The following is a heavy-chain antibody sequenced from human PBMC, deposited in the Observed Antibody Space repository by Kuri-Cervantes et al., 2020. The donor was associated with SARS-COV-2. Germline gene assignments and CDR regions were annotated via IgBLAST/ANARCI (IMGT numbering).Heavy chain of an antibody. CDR2: IYHSGST. V-gene: IGHV4-39*07. Sequence: GSLRLSCTVSGGSISSSSSYFWGWIRQPPGSGLEWIGEIYHSGSTNYNPSLKSRVTISVDKSKNQFSLKLSSVTAADTAVYYCARLSLGDVEIFAEDYYYYGMDVWGQGTTVTVSS. CDR3: ARLSLGDVEIFAEDYYYYGMDV. D-gene: IGHD3-16*01. J-gene: IGHJ6*02. CDR1: GGSISSSSSYF.